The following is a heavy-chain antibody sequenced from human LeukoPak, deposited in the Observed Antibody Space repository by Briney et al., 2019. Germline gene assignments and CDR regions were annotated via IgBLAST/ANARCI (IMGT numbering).Heavy chain of an antibody. CDR3: ARRDSSDWYGAFDI. V-gene: IGHV4-59*08. CDR1: GGSISSYY. Sequence: SETLSLTCTVSGGSISSYYWSWIRQPPGKGLEWIGYIYYSGSTNYNPSLKSRVTISVDTSKNQFSLKLSSVTAADTAVYYCARRDSSDWYGAFDIWGQGTMVTVSS. D-gene: IGHD6-19*01. J-gene: IGHJ3*02. CDR2: IYYSGST.